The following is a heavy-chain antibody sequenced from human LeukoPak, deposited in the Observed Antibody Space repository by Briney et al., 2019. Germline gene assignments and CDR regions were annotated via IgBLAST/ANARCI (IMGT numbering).Heavy chain of an antibody. V-gene: IGHV3-23*01. D-gene: IGHD3-22*01. J-gene: IGHJ4*02. Sequence: GGSLRLSCAASGFTFGDYAMSWVRQAPGKGLEWVSAIGGDGTTTHYADPVKGRFTVSRDNSKNTLYLQMNSLRVEDTAVYYCSKSGPPNDSNSRGYFALLTYWGQGTLVTVSP. CDR1: GFTFGDYA. CDR3: SKSGPPNDSNSRGYFALLTY. CDR2: IGGDGTTT.